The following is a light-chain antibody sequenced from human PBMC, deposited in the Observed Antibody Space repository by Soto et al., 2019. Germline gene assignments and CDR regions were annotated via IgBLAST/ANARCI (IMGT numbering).Light chain of an antibody. V-gene: IGLV2-14*01. CDR3: SSYTTSSSYV. CDR2: DVT. J-gene: IGLJ1*01. Sequence: QSVLTQPASVSGSPGQSITISFTGTSSDVGGYIYVSWYQQHPGKAPKLMIYDVTSRPSGVSYRFSGSKSGNTASLTISGLQAEYEADYYCSSYTTSSSYVFGTGTKVTVL. CDR1: SSDVGGYIY.